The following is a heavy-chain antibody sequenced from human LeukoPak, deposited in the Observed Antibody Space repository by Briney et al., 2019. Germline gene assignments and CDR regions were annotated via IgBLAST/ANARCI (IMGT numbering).Heavy chain of an antibody. CDR3: AGHHPRNTVDF. J-gene: IGHJ4*02. CDR2: ISDIGSI. V-gene: IGHV4-59*08. D-gene: IGHD2/OR15-2a*01. Sequence: TLSLTCXXXXXSISXXYWSWIRQPPGKGLEWIAYISDIGSINYNPSLKSRVTISLDTSKNQFSLKLSSVSAADTAVYYCAGHHPRNTVDFWGQGTLVTVSS. CDR1: XXSISXXY.